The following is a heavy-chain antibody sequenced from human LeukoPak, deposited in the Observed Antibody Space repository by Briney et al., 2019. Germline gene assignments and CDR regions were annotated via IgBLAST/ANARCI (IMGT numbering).Heavy chain of an antibody. CDR1: GYSISFGYY. CDR3: ARHGRYPFFDY. V-gene: IGHV4-38-2*01. D-gene: IGHD2-2*02. CDR2: IYQSGST. J-gene: IGHJ4*02. Sequence: PSETLSLTCAVSGYSISFGYYWGWIRQPPGKGLEWIGSIYQSGSTYYNPSLKSRVTISVDTSKNQFSLKLSSVTAADTAVYYCARHGRYPFFDYWGQGTLVTVSS.